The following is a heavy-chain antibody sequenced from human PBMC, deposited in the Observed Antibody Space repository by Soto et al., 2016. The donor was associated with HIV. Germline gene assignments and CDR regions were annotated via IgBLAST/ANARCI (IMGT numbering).Heavy chain of an antibody. D-gene: IGHD4-17*01. CDR1: GFTFSSYS. CDR3: ATSRTMVTRTRGYYFDY. CDR2: ISSSSSYI. V-gene: IGHV3-21*01. Sequence: EVQLVESGGGLVKPGGSLRLSCAASGFTFSSYSMNWVRQAPGKGLEWVSFISSSSSYIYNADSVKGRFTISRDNAKNSLYLQMNSLRAEDTAVYYCATSRTMVTRTRGYYFDYWGQGALVIVSS. J-gene: IGHJ4*02.